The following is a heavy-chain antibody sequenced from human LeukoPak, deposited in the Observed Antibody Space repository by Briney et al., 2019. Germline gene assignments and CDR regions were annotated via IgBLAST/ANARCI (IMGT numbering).Heavy chain of an antibody. Sequence: GGSLRLSCAASGFTFSNYAMSWVRQAPGKGLEWVSAISGSGGSTYYADSVKGRFTISRDNSKNTLYLQMNSLRAEDTAVYYCAKSKSPGYSYGQEFDYWGQGTLVTVSS. D-gene: IGHD5-18*01. V-gene: IGHV3-23*01. CDR1: GFTFSNYA. J-gene: IGHJ4*02. CDR3: AKSKSPGYSYGQEFDY. CDR2: ISGSGGST.